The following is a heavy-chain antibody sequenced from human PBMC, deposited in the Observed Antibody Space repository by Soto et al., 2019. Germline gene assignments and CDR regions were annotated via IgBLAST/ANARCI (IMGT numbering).Heavy chain of an antibody. D-gene: IGHD3-3*01. Sequence: PTVKVSCKASGGTFSGYAISWVRQAPGQGLEWMGGIIPIFGTANYAQKFQGRVTITADESTSTAYMELSSLRSEDTAVYYCASGFWSGYSWHNYFDYWGQGTLVTVSS. CDR3: ASGFWSGYSWHNYFDY. CDR2: IIPIFGTA. V-gene: IGHV1-69*13. J-gene: IGHJ4*02. CDR1: GGTFSGYA.